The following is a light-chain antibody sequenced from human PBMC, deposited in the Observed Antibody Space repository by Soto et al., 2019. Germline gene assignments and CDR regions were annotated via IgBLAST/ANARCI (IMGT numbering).Light chain of an antibody. Sequence: DIQMTQSPSTLSASIGDRVTITCRASQSISVWLAWYQQKPGKTPKLLISQASTLESGVPSTFSGSGSGTEFTLSISSLQPDDFATYDCQQYNSFPLSLGGGTKVEIK. CDR3: QQYNSFPLS. CDR2: QAS. J-gene: IGKJ4*01. V-gene: IGKV1-5*03. CDR1: QSISVW.